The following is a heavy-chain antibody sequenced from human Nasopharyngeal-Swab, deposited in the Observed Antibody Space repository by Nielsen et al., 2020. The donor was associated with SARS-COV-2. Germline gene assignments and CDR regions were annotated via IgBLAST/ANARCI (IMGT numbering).Heavy chain of an antibody. CDR1: GFTFSSYA. Sequence: GESLKISCAASGFTFSSYAMSWVRQAPGKGLEWVSAISGSGGSTYYADSAKGRFTISRDNSKNTLYLQMNSLRAEDTAVYYCAKGGYCSSTSCYAGYYYYGMDVWGQGTTVTVSS. CDR2: ISGSGGST. V-gene: IGHV3-23*01. J-gene: IGHJ6*02. CDR3: AKGGYCSSTSCYAGYYYYGMDV. D-gene: IGHD2-2*01.